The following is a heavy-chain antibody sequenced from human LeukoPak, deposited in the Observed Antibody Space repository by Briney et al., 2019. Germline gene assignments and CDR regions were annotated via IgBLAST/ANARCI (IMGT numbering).Heavy chain of an antibody. CDR1: GGSISSYY. CDR2: IYYSGST. Sequence: SETLSLTCTVSGGSISSYYWSWIRQPPGKGLEWIGYIYYSGSTNYNPSLKSRVTISVDTPKNQFSLKLSSVTAADTAVYYCARGPYCGGDCYSDAFDIWGQGTMVTVSS. CDR3: ARGPYCGGDCYSDAFDI. D-gene: IGHD2-21*02. V-gene: IGHV4-59*01. J-gene: IGHJ3*02.